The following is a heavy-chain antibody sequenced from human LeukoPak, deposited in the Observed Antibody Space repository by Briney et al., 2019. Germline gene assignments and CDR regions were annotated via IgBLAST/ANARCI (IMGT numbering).Heavy chain of an antibody. CDR2: IYQSGST. V-gene: IGHV4-38-2*01. CDR3: ARWDSGEWFHDAFDI. D-gene: IGHD3-3*01. Sequence: SETLSLTPGLSGYSISSGYYWGWIRQPPGKGLEWIGSIYQSGSTYYNPSLKSPVTISVDTSKNQFSLKLRSVTAADTALYYCARWDSGEWFHDAFDIWGQGTRVTVSS. CDR1: GYSISSGYY. J-gene: IGHJ3*02.